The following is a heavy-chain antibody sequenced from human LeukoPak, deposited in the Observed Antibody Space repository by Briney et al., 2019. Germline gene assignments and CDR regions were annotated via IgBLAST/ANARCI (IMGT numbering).Heavy chain of an antibody. CDR3: AKVSVVHYYYYYMDV. CDR2: IKQDGSEK. J-gene: IGHJ6*03. D-gene: IGHD4-23*01. V-gene: IGHV3-7*03. Sequence: GGSLRLSCAASGFTFSSYWMNWVRQAPGKGLEWVANIKQDGSEKYYVDSVKGRFTISRDNAKNSLYLQMNSLRTEDTALYYCAKVSVVHYYYYYMDVWGKGTTVTVSS. CDR1: GFTFSSYW.